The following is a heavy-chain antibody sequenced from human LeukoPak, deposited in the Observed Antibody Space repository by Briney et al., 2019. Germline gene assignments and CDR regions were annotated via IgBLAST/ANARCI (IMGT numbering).Heavy chain of an antibody. D-gene: IGHD6-19*01. Sequence: ASVKVSCKASGYTFTSYGISWVRQAPGQGLEWMGWIGAYNGNTNYAQKLQGRVTMTTDTSTSTAYMELRSLRSDDTAVYYCARASLAVAGRGLFDYWGQGTLVTVSS. CDR3: ARASLAVAGRGLFDY. CDR2: IGAYNGNT. J-gene: IGHJ4*02. CDR1: GYTFTSYG. V-gene: IGHV1-18*01.